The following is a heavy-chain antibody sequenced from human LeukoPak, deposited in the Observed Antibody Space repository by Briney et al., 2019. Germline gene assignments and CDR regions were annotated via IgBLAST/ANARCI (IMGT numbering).Heavy chain of an antibody. V-gene: IGHV3-21*01. CDR1: VFTFNIYS. D-gene: IGHD1-26*01. Sequence: GGSLRLSCAASVFTFNIYSMYWVRQAPGKGLEWVSSIICSSSHMLYGHSVEGRLSISRDNANNSLYLQMNSLRAEDTAVYYCVRDSGSSYGYYFLHWGQGTLVTVSS. CDR3: VRDSGSSYGYYFLH. J-gene: IGHJ1*01. CDR2: IICSSSHM.